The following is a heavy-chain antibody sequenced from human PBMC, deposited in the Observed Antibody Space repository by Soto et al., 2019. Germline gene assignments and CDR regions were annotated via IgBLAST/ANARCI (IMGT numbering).Heavy chain of an antibody. J-gene: IGHJ4*02. CDR1: GGTFSSYA. D-gene: IGHD2-15*01. Sequence: GASVKVSCKASGGTFSSYAISWVRQAPGQGLQWMGGIIPIFGTANYAQKFQGRVTITADESTSTAYMELSSLRSEDTAVYYCVRENCSGSSCYARPDYWGPGTLVTVSS. CDR2: IIPIFGTA. V-gene: IGHV1-69*13. CDR3: VRENCSGSSCYARPDY.